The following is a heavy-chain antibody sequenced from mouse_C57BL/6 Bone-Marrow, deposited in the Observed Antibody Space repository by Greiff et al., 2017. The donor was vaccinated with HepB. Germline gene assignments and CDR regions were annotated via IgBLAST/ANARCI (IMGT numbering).Heavy chain of an antibody. CDR3: ARHGGGSDYPFAY. CDR2: IWSDGST. Sequence: VQRVESGPGLVAPSQSLSITCTVSGFSLTSYGVHWVRQPPGKGLEWLVVIWSDGSTTYNSALKSRLSISKDNSKSQVFLKMNSLQTDDTAMYYCARHGGGSDYPFAYWGQGTLVTVSA. J-gene: IGHJ3*01. CDR1: GFSLTSYG. D-gene: IGHD2-4*01. V-gene: IGHV2-6-1*01.